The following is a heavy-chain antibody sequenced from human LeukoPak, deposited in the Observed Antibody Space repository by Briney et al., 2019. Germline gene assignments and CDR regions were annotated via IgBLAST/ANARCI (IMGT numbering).Heavy chain of an antibody. Sequence: GRSLRLSCAASGFTFDDYAMHWVRQAPGKGLEWVSGISWNSGSIGYADSVKGRFTISRDNAKNTLYLQMNSLRAEDTAVYYCAKGGDRGSSTAFYYGMDVWGQGTTVTVSS. CDR1: GFTFDDYA. J-gene: IGHJ6*02. CDR2: ISWNSGSI. V-gene: IGHV3-9*01. CDR3: AKGGDRGSSTAFYYGMDV. D-gene: IGHD1-26*01.